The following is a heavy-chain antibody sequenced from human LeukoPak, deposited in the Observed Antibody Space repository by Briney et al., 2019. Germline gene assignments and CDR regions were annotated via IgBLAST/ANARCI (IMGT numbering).Heavy chain of an antibody. Sequence: GGSLRLSCAVSGLTFSSYWMSWVRQAPGKGLEWVANIKEDGSEKYYVDFVRGRFTISRDNAKNTLHLQMTSLRAEDTAVYYCARGGPDSSDYSSLFDYWGRGILVTVSS. CDR3: ARGGPDSSDYSSLFDY. D-gene: IGHD3-22*01. CDR1: GLTFSSYW. CDR2: IKEDGSEK. V-gene: IGHV3-7*02. J-gene: IGHJ4*02.